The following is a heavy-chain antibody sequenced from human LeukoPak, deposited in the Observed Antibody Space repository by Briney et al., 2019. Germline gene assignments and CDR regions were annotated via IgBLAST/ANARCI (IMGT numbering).Heavy chain of an antibody. J-gene: IGHJ4*02. CDR2: FYHSVST. V-gene: IGHV4-38-2*02. CDR1: GNSINRGYY. CDR3: ARDMRGGNSYYFDS. Sequence: SETLSLTCTVSGNSINRGYYWGWIRPPPGKGLEWVGSFYHSVSTYYNPSLKSRVTISVDPSKSQFSLKLSSVTAADTAVYYCARDMRGGNSYYFDSWGQGTLVTVSS. D-gene: IGHD4-23*01.